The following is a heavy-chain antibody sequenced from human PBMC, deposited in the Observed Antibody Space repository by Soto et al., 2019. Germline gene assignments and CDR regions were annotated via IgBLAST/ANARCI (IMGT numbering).Heavy chain of an antibody. J-gene: IGHJ5*02. V-gene: IGHV3-30*03. CDR3: ARDRPVRARSGALSS. CDR2: ISHDGSQK. D-gene: IGHD1-26*01. CDR1: GFTFDHYG. Sequence: QVQMVESGGGVLQPGKSLILSCVVSGFTFDHYGMHWVRQAPGKGLEWVALISHDGSQKHYPDSVKGRFIVSRDNSRNTLYLQMNSLTSEDTAVYYCARDRPVRARSGALSSWGQGTLVSVSS.